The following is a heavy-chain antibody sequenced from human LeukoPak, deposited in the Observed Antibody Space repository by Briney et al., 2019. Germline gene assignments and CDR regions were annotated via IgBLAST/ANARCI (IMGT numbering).Heavy chain of an antibody. CDR1: GDSISSGDYY. CDR2: ISSSGST. J-gene: IGHJ6*03. V-gene: IGHV4-61*02. Sequence: SQTLSLTCTVSGDSISSGDYYWSWIRQPAGKGLEWIGRISSSGSTNYNPSLKSRVTISVDTSKNQFSLKLSSVTAADTAVYYCARDGPKYYDILNYYYMDVWGKGTTVTVSS. CDR3: ARDGPKYYDILNYYYMDV. D-gene: IGHD3-9*01.